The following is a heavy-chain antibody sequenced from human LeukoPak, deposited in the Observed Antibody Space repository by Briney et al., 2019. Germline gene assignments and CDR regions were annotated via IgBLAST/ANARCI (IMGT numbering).Heavy chain of an antibody. V-gene: IGHV3-30*02. D-gene: IGHD4-11*01. J-gene: IGHJ4*02. Sequence: GGSLRLSCAASGFTFSSYGMHWVRQAPGKGLEWVAFIRYDGSNKYYADSVKGRFTISRDNSKNTLYLQMNSLRAEDTAVYYCAKDSARGTTVTWFDYWGQGTLVTVSS. CDR3: AKDSARGTTVTWFDY. CDR1: GFTFSSYG. CDR2: IRYDGSNK.